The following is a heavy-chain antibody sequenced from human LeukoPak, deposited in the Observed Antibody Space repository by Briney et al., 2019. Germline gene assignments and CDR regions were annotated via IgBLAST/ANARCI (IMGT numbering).Heavy chain of an antibody. V-gene: IGHV3-21*01. J-gene: IGHJ3*02. Sequence: GGSLRLTCAASGFTFSSYSMNWVRQAPGKGLERVSSISSSSSYIYYADSVKGRFTISRDNAKSSLYLQMNSLRAEDTAVYYCARVYCSSTSCYTGAFYIWGQGTMVTVSS. D-gene: IGHD2-2*02. CDR1: GFTFSSYS. CDR3: ARVYCSSTSCYTGAFYI. CDR2: ISSSSSYI.